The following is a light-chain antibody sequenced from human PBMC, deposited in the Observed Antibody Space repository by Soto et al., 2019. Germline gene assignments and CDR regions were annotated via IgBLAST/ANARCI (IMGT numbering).Light chain of an antibody. V-gene: IGKV1-39*01. CDR1: RSISDW. Sequence: DIQRTQSPSTLSASVGDRVTITCRASRSISDWLAWYQQKPGKAPELLIFDASSLKSGVPSRFSGSGSRTDFTLTISSLQPEDFATYYCQQSYSTPRTFGQGTKVDIK. CDR3: QQSYSTPRT. J-gene: IGKJ1*01. CDR2: DAS.